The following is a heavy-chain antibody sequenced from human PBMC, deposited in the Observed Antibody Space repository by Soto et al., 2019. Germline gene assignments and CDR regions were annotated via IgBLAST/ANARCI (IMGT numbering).Heavy chain of an antibody. D-gene: IGHD3-10*01. CDR3: ARADLETIQSMVRGVIIVAFDI. V-gene: IGHV3-23*01. CDR2: ILVDGRT. J-gene: IGHJ3*02. Sequence: PGGSLRLSCAASGFPCGSYDMTWVRQAPGKGLEWVSTILVDGRTFYVDSVKGRFTISRDNSRNTVYLQVNSLRAEDTAVYYCARADLETIQSMVRGVIIVAFDIWRQRTMVTVSS. CDR1: GFPCGSYD.